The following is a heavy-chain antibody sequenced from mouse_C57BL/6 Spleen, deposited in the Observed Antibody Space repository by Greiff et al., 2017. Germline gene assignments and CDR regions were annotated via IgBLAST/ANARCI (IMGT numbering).Heavy chain of an antibody. CDR3: VSTTVVDWYFDV. V-gene: IGHV10-1*01. D-gene: IGHD1-1*01. J-gene: IGHJ1*03. Sequence: EVKLMESGGGLVQPKGSLKLSCAASGFSFNTYAMNWVRQAPGKGLEWVARIRSKSNNYATYYADSVKDRFTISRDDSESMLYLQMNNLKTEDTAMYYCVSTTVVDWYFDVWGTGTTVTVSS. CDR1: GFSFNTYA. CDR2: IRSKSNNYAT.